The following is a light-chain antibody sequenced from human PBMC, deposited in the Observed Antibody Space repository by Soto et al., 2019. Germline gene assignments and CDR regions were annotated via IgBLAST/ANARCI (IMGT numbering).Light chain of an antibody. CDR2: RNN. J-gene: IGLJ3*02. Sequence: QSVLTQPPSASGTPGQRVTISCSGSSSNIGSNYVYWYQQLPGTAPKLLIYRNNQRPSGVSDRFSGSKSGTSASLAISGLRSEDEADYYCAAWDDSLSGPCWVFGGGTKLTVL. CDR3: AAWDDSLSGPCWV. V-gene: IGLV1-47*01. CDR1: SSNIGSNY.